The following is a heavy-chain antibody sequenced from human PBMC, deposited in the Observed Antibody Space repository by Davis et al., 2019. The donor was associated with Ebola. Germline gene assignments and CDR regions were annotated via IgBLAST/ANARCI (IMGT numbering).Heavy chain of an antibody. V-gene: IGHV4-39*07. CDR2: IYYSGST. Sequence: MPSETLSLTCTVSGGSISSSSYYWGWIRQPPGKGLEWIGSIYYSGSTYYNPSLKSRVTISVDMSKNQFSLRLTSVTAADTAMYYCARDYYDSNGYLYYFDYWGQGTLVTVSS. J-gene: IGHJ4*02. D-gene: IGHD3-22*01. CDR1: GGSISSSSYY. CDR3: ARDYYDSNGYLYYFDY.